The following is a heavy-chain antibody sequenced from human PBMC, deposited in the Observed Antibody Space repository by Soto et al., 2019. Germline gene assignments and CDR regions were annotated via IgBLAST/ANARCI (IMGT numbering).Heavy chain of an antibody. CDR1: GFTFGGSA. J-gene: IGHJ4*02. D-gene: IGHD6-19*01. Sequence: GGSLRLSCAASGFTFGGSAMHWVRQASGKGLEWVGHIRSKTNSYATAYAESVKGRFTISRDDSMNTAYLQMNSLKTEDTAVYFCTRQADAVQWLVVPTDYNFDYWGQGTLVTVSS. CDR3: TRQADAVQWLVVPTDYNFDY. V-gene: IGHV3-73*01. CDR2: IRSKTNSYAT.